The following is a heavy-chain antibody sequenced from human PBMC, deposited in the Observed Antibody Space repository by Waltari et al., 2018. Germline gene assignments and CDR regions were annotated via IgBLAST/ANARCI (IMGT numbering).Heavy chain of an antibody. CDR3: ARDWSNYVDY. V-gene: IGHV3-7*01. Sequence: EVQLLESGGGLVQPGGSLRLSCAASGFTFSSYAMSWVRQAPGKGLEWVANIKQDGSEKDYVDSVKGRFTISRDNAKNSLYLQMNSLRAEDTAVYYCARDWSNYVDYWGQGTLVTVSS. CDR1: GFTFSSYA. J-gene: IGHJ4*02. D-gene: IGHD3-3*01. CDR2: IKQDGSEK.